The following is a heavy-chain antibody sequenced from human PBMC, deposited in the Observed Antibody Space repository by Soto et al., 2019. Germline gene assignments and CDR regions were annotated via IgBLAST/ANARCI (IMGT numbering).Heavy chain of an antibody. D-gene: IGHD6-6*01. V-gene: IGHV3-30-3*01. Sequence: GGSLRLSCAASGFTFSSYAMHWVRQAPGKGLEWVAVISYDGSNKYYADSVKGRFTISRDNSKNTLYLQMNSLRAEDTAVYYCARDRSSLSNYYYGMDVWGQGTTVTIS. CDR3: ARDRSSLSNYYYGMDV. CDR2: ISYDGSNK. CDR1: GFTFSSYA. J-gene: IGHJ6*02.